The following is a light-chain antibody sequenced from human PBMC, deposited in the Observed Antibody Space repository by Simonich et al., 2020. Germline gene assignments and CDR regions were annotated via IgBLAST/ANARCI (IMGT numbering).Light chain of an antibody. CDR3: QAWDSSTYVV. J-gene: IGLJ2*01. V-gene: IGLV3-1*01. CDR1: QLGDKY. Sequence: SYELTQPPSVSVSPGQTASITCSGDQLGDKYACWYQQKPGQSPVLVIYQDSKRPSVHPERFSGSNSGNTATLTISGTQAMDEADYYCQAWDSSTYVVFGGGTKLTVL. CDR2: QDS.